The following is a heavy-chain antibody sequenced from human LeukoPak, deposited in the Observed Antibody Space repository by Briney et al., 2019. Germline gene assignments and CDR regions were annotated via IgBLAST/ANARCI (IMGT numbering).Heavy chain of an antibody. CDR3: ARDVAAAGLGDDAFDI. Sequence: SETLSLTCTVSGGSISSYYWSWIRQPPGKGLEWIGYIYYSGSTNYNPSLKSRVTISVDTSKNQFSLKLSSVTAADTAVYYCARDVAAAGLGDDAFDIWGQGTMVTVSS. D-gene: IGHD6-13*01. J-gene: IGHJ3*02. CDR1: GGSISSYY. V-gene: IGHV4-59*12. CDR2: IYYSGST.